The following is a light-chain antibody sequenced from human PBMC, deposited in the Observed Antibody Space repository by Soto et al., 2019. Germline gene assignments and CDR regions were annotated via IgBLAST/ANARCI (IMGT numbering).Light chain of an antibody. CDR2: DAS. CDR1: QSISSW. Sequence: DIQMTQSPSTLSASVGDRVTITGRASQSISSWLAWYQQKPGKAPKLLIYDASSLESRVPSRFSGSGSGTDFTLTISSLQPDDFATYYCQQYNSYSPPTFGQGTKVEIK. V-gene: IGKV1-5*01. CDR3: QQYNSYSPPT. J-gene: IGKJ1*01.